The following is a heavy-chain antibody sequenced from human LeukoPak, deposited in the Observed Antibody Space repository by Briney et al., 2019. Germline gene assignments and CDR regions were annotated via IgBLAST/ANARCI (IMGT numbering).Heavy chain of an antibody. CDR2: ISAYNGNT. Sequence: ASVKVSCKAYGYTFTSYGISWVRHAPGQGLEWMGWISAYNGNTNYAQKLQGRVTMTTDTSTSTAYMELRSLRSDDTAVYYCARRYCTSTSCYLADYYYYYMDVWGKGTTVTVSS. CDR3: ARRYCTSTSCYLADYYYYYMDV. D-gene: IGHD2-2*01. CDR1: GYTFTSYG. V-gene: IGHV1-18*01. J-gene: IGHJ6*03.